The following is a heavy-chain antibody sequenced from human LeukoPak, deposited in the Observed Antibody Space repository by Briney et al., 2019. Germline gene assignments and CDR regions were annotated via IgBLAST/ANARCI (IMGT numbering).Heavy chain of an antibody. CDR3: AREAVGMVATFS. V-gene: IGHV3-53*01. CDR2: IYSGGST. CDR1: GFTVSSNY. Sequence: GGSLRLSCAASGFTVSSNYMSWVRQAPGKGLEWVSVIYSGGSTYYADSVKGRFTISRDNSKNTPYLQMNSLRAEDTAVYYCAREAVGMVATFSWGQGTLVTVSS. J-gene: IGHJ5*02. D-gene: IGHD5-12*01.